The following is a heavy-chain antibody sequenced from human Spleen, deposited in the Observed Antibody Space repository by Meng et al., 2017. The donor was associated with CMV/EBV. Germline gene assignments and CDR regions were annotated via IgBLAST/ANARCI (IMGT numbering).Heavy chain of an antibody. CDR3: ARDLPSSTPGYQLLLGGFLEGADAFDI. V-gene: IGHV3-23*03. D-gene: IGHD2-2*01. CDR2: IYNGGSST. CDR1: GFTFSSYA. Sequence: GGSLRLSCAASGFTFSSYAMSWVRQAPGKGLEWVSVIYNGGSSTYYADSVRGRFTIFRDNSKNTLYLQMNSLRAEDTAVYYCARDLPSSTPGYQLLLGGFLEGADAFDIWGQGTMVTVSS. J-gene: IGHJ3*02.